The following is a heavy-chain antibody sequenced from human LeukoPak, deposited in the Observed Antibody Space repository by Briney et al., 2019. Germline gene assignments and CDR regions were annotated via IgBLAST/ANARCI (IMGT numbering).Heavy chain of an antibody. CDR1: GYTFTSYG. J-gene: IGHJ3*02. D-gene: IGHD3-22*01. CDR3: ARAMIVVVLDERDAFDI. CDR2: ISAYNGNT. Sequence: ASVKVSCKASGYTFTSYGISWVRQAPGQGPEWMGWISAYNGNTNYAQKLQGRVTMTTDTSTSTAYMELRSLRSDDTAVYYCARAMIVVVLDERDAFDIWGQGTMVTVSS. V-gene: IGHV1-18*01.